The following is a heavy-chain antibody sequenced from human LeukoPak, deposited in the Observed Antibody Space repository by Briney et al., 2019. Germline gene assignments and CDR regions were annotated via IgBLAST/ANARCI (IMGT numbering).Heavy chain of an antibody. CDR2: IKQDGSDK. CDR3: AGDRGYSSFDY. CDR1: GFTFSSYS. V-gene: IGHV3-7*01. D-gene: IGHD6-19*01. Sequence: GGSLRLSCAASGFTFSSYSMNWVRQAPGKGLEWVANIKQDGSDKYYVDSVKGRFSISRDNAKNSLYLQMSSLRAEDTAVYYCAGDRGYSSFDYWGQGTLVTVSS. J-gene: IGHJ4*02.